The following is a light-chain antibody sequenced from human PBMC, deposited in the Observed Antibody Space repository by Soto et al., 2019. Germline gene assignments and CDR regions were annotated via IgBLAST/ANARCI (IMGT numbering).Light chain of an antibody. CDR3: QQYNSYSPPFT. J-gene: IGKJ3*01. V-gene: IGKV1-5*01. CDR1: QSISSW. Sequence: DIQMTQSPSTLSASVGDRVTITCRASQSISSWLAWYQQEPGKAPKLLIYDASSLESGVPSRFSGSGSGTEFTLTISSLQPDDFATYYCQQYNSYSPPFTFGPGTKVDIK. CDR2: DAS.